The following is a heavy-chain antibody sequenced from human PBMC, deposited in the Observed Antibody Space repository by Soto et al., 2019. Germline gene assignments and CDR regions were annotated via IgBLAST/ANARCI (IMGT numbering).Heavy chain of an antibody. J-gene: IGHJ4*02. Sequence: SETLSLTFSVSDCSISSSSYYWGWIRQPPGKGLEWIASIYYSGSIYHNPSLKSRVTISVHTSNSQFSLELNSVTAADTAVYYCARGLISGSHYSGGWYYFDSWGQGTQVTVSS. CDR3: ARGLISGSHYSGGWYYFDS. CDR2: IYYSGSI. D-gene: IGHD1-26*01. V-gene: IGHV4-39*07. CDR1: DCSISSSSYY.